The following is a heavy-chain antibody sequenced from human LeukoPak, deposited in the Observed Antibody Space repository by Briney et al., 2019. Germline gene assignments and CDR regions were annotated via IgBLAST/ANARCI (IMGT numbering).Heavy chain of an antibody. CDR3: AKGNYL. CDR1: GGSFNGYY. V-gene: IGHV3-23*01. J-gene: IGHJ5*02. CDR2: ISGSGGST. Sequence: ETLSLTCAVYGGSFNGYYWSWIRQPPGKGLEWVSAISGSGGSTYYADSVKGRFTISRDNSKNTLYLQMNSLRAEDTAVYYCAKGNYLWGQGTLVTVSS. D-gene: IGHD5-24*01.